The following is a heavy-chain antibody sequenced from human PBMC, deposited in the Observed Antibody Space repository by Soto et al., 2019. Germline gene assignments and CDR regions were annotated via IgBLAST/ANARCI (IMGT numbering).Heavy chain of an antibody. CDR1: GGSISSYY. Sequence: PSETLSLTCTVSGGSISSYYWSWIRQPPGKGLEWIGYIYYSGSTNYNPSPKSRVTISVDTSKNQFSLKLSSVTAEDTAVYYCARVTGYYDTSIDYWGQGTLVTVSS. CDR3: ARVTGYYDTSIDY. V-gene: IGHV4-59*01. J-gene: IGHJ4*02. CDR2: IYYSGST. D-gene: IGHD3-22*01.